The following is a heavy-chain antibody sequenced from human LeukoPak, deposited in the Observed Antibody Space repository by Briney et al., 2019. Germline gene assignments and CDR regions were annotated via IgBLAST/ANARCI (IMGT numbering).Heavy chain of an antibody. Sequence: GGSLRLSCAASGFTVSTDNMSWVREVPGKGLEWVSVVYSGNDGTNYADSVRGRFTISRDDSKNMVYLQMNNLRLEDAAVYYCTKRSRGYYDYWGQGTLVTVSS. CDR1: GFTVSTDN. CDR2: VYSGNDGT. CDR3: TKRSRGYYDY. D-gene: IGHD3-10*01. V-gene: IGHV3-66*02. J-gene: IGHJ4*02.